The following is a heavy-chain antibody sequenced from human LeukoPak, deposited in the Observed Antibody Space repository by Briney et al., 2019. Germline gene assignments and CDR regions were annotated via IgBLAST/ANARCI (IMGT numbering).Heavy chain of an antibody. CDR3: ARERTPEEGWLRYYDFWSGFLEEGSRWVLTTNWFDP. V-gene: IGHV1-2*02. D-gene: IGHD3-3*01. J-gene: IGHJ5*02. CDR2: INPNSGGT. CDR1: GYTFTGYY. Sequence: ASVKVSCKASGYTFTGYYMHWVRQAPGQGLEWMGWINPNSGGTSYAQKFQGRVTMTRDTSISTAYMELSRLRSDDTAVYYCARERTPEEGWLRYYDFWSGFLEEGSRWVLTTNWFDPWGQGTLVTVSS.